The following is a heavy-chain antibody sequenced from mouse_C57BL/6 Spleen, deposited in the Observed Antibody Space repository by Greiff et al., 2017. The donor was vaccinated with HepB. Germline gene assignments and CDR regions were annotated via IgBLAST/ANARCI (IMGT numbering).Heavy chain of an antibody. CDR1: GYTFTSYW. V-gene: IGHV1-50*01. Sequence: VQLKQPGAELVKPGASVKLSCKASGYTFTSYWMQWVKQRPGQGLEWIGEIDPSDSYTNYNQKFKGKATLTVDTSSSTAYMQLSSLTSEDSAVYYCARSGTGTFDYWGQGTTLTVSS. J-gene: IGHJ2*01. D-gene: IGHD4-1*01. CDR3: ARSGTGTFDY. CDR2: IDPSDSYT.